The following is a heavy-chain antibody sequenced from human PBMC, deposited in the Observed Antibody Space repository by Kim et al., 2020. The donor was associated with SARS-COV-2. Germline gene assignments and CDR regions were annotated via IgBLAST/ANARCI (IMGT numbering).Heavy chain of an antibody. CDR1: GFTFSSYA. Sequence: GGSLRLSCAASGFTFSSYAMHWVRQAPGKGLEWVAVISYDGSNKYYADSVKGRFTISRDNSKNTLYLQMNSLRAEDTAVYYCARDLSPHYYDSSGYYDYWGQGTLVTVSS. V-gene: IGHV3-30-3*01. J-gene: IGHJ4*02. D-gene: IGHD3-22*01. CDR2: ISYDGSNK. CDR3: ARDLSPHYYDSSGYYDY.